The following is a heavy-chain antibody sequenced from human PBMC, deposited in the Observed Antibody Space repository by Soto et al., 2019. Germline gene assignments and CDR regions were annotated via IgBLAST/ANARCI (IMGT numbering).Heavy chain of an antibody. CDR3: GRCRTDSYAMDV. CDR2: ISSSSSYI. V-gene: IGHV3-21*01. J-gene: IGHJ6*02. D-gene: IGHD1-1*01. Sequence: PGGSLRLSCAASGFTFSSYSMNWVRQAPGKGLEWVSSISSSSSYIYYADSVKGRFTISRDNAKNSLYLQMNSLRAEDTAVYYCGRCRTDSYAMDVWGQGTTVTVSS. CDR1: GFTFSSYS.